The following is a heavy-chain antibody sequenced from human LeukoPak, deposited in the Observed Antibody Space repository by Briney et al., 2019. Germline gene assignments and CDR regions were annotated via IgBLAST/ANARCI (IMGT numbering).Heavy chain of an antibody. V-gene: IGHV3-30*02. Sequence: GGSLRLSCAASGFTFSSYEMNWVRQAPGKGLEWVAFIRYDGSNKYYADSVKGRFTISRDNSKNTLYLQMNSLRAEDTAVYYCAKGKVGYGSGSYGAFDIWGQGTMVTVSS. J-gene: IGHJ3*02. D-gene: IGHD3-10*01. CDR1: GFTFSSYE. CDR3: AKGKVGYGSGSYGAFDI. CDR2: IRYDGSNK.